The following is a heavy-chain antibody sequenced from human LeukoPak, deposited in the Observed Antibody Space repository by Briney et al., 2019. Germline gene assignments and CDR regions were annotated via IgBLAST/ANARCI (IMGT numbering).Heavy chain of an antibody. CDR2: ISSSGYTI. CDR3: AWDSDDYYGSGSYPRY. V-gene: IGHV3-48*03. Sequence: GGSLRLSCAASGFTFSSYEMNWVRQAPGKGLEWVSYISSSGYTIRNADSVKGRFTISRDNAKNSLYLQMNSLRAEDTAVYYCAWDSDDYYGSGSYPRYWGQGTLVTVSS. J-gene: IGHJ4*02. CDR1: GFTFSSYE. D-gene: IGHD3-10*01.